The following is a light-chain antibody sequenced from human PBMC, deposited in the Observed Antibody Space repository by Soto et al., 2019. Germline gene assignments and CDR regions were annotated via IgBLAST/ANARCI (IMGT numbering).Light chain of an antibody. CDR1: QSISSW. CDR3: QQSYSSPVT. CDR2: AAY. V-gene: IGKV1-39*01. J-gene: IGKJ2*01. Sequence: DIQMTQSPSTLSASVGDRVTITCRASQSISSWLAWYQQKPGKAPKLLIYAAYSLQSGVPSRFSGSGSGTDFSLTISSLQPEDSATYYCQQSYSSPVTFGQGTKVDIK.